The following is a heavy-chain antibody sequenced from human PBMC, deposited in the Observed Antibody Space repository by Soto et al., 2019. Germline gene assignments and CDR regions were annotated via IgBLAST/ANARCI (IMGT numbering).Heavy chain of an antibody. V-gene: IGHV1-69*10. J-gene: IGHJ4*02. Sequence: SVKVSCKASGGPFSSYAISWVRQAPGQGLEWMGGIIPIFGIANYAQKFQGRVTITADKSTSTAYMELSSLRSEDTAVYYCARIYGGSYVQDLAFAYWGQGTLVTVSS. CDR3: ARIYGGSYVQDLAFAY. D-gene: IGHD1-26*01. CDR1: GGPFSSYA. CDR2: IIPIFGIA.